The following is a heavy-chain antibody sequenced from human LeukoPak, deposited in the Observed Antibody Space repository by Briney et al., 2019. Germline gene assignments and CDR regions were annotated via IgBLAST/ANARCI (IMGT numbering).Heavy chain of an antibody. V-gene: IGHV3-64*02. CDR1: GFTFSSYY. D-gene: IGHD1-26*01. CDR2: IGGGGVTT. Sequence: GGSLRLSCAASGFTFSSYYMHGVRQAPGKGPEFVSVIGGGGVTTFYADSVKDRFTISRDNSKNTLYLEMGSLRAEDMAVYYCAREGGGSGLWYYDLWGRGTLVTVSS. J-gene: IGHJ2*01. CDR3: AREGGGSGLWYYDL.